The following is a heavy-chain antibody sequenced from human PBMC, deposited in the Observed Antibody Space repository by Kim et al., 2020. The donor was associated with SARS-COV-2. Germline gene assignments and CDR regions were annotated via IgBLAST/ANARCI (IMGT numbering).Heavy chain of an antibody. CDR1: GGSFSGYY. CDR3: ARGFWGENSGWYVVSAFDI. J-gene: IGHJ3*02. V-gene: IGHV4-34*01. Sequence: SETLSLTCAVYGGSFSGYYWSWIRQPPGKGLEWIGEINHSGSTNYNPSLKSRVTISVDTSKNQFSLKLSSVTAADTAVYYCARGFWGENSGWYVVSAFDIWGQGTMVTVSS. D-gene: IGHD6-19*01. CDR2: INHSGST.